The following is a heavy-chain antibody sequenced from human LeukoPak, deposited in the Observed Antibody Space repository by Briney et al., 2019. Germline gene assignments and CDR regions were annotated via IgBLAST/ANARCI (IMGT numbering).Heavy chain of an antibody. CDR3: ARRSSGSSSWYEGYYFDY. CDR1: GGSISSYY. D-gene: IGHD6-13*01. J-gene: IGHJ4*02. Sequence: SETLSLTCTVSGGSISSYYWSWIRQPAGKGLEWIGRIYTSRSTNYNPSLKSRVTISVDTSKNQFSLKLSSVTAADTAVYYCARRSSGSSSWYEGYYFDYWGQGTLVTVSS. V-gene: IGHV4-4*07. CDR2: IYTSRST.